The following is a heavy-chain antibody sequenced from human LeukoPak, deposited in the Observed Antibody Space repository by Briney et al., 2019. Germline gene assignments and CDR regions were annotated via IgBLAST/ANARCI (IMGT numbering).Heavy chain of an antibody. CDR2: ISGSGGST. V-gene: IGHV3-23*01. Sequence: GGSLRLSCAASGFTFSSYAMSWVRQAPGKGLEWVSAISGSGGSTYYADSVKGRFTISRDNPKNTLYLQMNSLRAEDTAVYYRAKVKGSRYSGYDWPDYWGQGTLVTVSS. CDR3: AKVKGSRYSGYDWPDY. CDR1: GFTFSSYA. D-gene: IGHD5-12*01. J-gene: IGHJ4*02.